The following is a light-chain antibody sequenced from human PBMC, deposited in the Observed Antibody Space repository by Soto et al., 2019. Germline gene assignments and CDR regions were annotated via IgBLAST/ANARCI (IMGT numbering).Light chain of an antibody. J-gene: IGKJ2*01. CDR2: DAS. V-gene: IGKV3-15*01. CDR1: QSISRS. Sequence: EIVLTQSPAILSVSPGQRATLSCRVSQSISRSLAWYQQRPGQAPRLLISDASTRATGIPARFSGSGSGTEFTLTISSLQSEDFALYYCHQYNSWPPGTFGQGTKVDIK. CDR3: HQYNSWPPGT.